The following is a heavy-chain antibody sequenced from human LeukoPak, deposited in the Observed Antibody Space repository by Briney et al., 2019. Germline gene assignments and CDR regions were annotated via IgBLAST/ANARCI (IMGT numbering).Heavy chain of an antibody. CDR2: ISAYNGNT. D-gene: IGHD2-2*02. CDR3: ARDYSGDCSSTTCYTGNWFDP. Sequence: GASVKVSCKASGYTFTSYGISWVRQAPGQGLEWMGWISAYNGNTNYAQKLQGRVTMTTDTSTSTAYMELRSLRSEDTAVYYCARDYSGDCSSTTCYTGNWFDPWGQGTLVTVSS. CDR1: GYTFTSYG. V-gene: IGHV1-18*01. J-gene: IGHJ5*02.